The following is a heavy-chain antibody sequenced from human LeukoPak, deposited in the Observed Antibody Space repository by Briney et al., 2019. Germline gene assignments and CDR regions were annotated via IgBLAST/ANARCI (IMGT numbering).Heavy chain of an antibody. J-gene: IGHJ4*02. CDR1: GFTFSSYE. V-gene: IGHV3-48*03. CDR2: ISSSGSTI. CDR3: ARSTPKLPGYYFDY. D-gene: IGHD5-24*01. Sequence: GGSLRLSCAAPGFTFSSYEMNWVRQAPGKGLEWVSYISSSGSTIYYADSVKGRFTISRDNAKNSLYLQMNSLRAEDTAVYYCARSTPKLPGYYFDYWGQGTLVTVSS.